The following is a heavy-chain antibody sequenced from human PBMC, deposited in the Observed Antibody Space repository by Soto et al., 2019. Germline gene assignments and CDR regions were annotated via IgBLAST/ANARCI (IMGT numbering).Heavy chain of an antibody. D-gene: IGHD2-15*01. Sequence: QVQLAQSGAEVRKPGSSVTVSCRASGGSFSDFAFSWVRQAPGQGLEWMGGLIPMFAATKSAQRFQGRVTITAYASTRTVYLALSSLTSDDSAVYYCARGGIVAVPAALSSYDDYTNYRFDSWGQGTLVSVSS. CDR1: GGSFSDFA. CDR2: LIPMFAAT. V-gene: IGHV1-69*01. J-gene: IGHJ4*02. CDR3: ARGGIVAVPAALSSYDDYTNYRFDS.